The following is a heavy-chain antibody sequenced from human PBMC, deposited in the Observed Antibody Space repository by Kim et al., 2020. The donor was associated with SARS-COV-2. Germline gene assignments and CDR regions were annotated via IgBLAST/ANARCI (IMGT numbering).Heavy chain of an antibody. CDR1: GGSISSSSYY. V-gene: IGHV4-39*07. D-gene: IGHD4-17*01. CDR2: IYYSGST. J-gene: IGHJ4*02. Sequence: SETLSLTCTVSGGSISSSSYYWGWIRQPPGKGLEWIGSIYYSGSTYYNPSLKSRVTISVDTSKNQFSLKLSSVTAADTAVYYCARYRTVTKNVGLDYWGQGTLVTVSS. CDR3: ARYRTVTKNVGLDY.